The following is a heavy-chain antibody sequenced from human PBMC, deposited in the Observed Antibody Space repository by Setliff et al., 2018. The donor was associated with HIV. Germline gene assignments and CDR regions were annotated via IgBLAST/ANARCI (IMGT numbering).Heavy chain of an antibody. Sequence: ASVKVSCKASGYTFTNYYMHWVRQAPGQGPEWMGIINPSGGSTTYAQKFQGRDTMTRDTSASTAYMELSSLRSEDMAVYYCARAGRDGYNNQGYFDYWGQGTLVTVSS. V-gene: IGHV1-46*01. CDR2: INPSGGST. D-gene: IGHD5-12*01. J-gene: IGHJ4*02. CDR1: GYTFTNYY. CDR3: ARAGRDGYNNQGYFDY.